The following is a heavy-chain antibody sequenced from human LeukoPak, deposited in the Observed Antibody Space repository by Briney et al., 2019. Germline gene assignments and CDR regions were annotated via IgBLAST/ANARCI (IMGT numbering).Heavy chain of an antibody. CDR1: GGTFSSYA. V-gene: IGHV1-69*04. CDR2: IIPILGIA. Sequence: SVKVSCKASGGTFSSYAISWVRQAPGQGLEWMGRIIPILGIANYAQKFQGRVTITADKSTSTAYMERSSLRSEDTAVYSCARRQVSDWFDPWGQGTLVTVSS. D-gene: IGHD2-8*01. CDR3: ARRQVSDWFDP. J-gene: IGHJ5*02.